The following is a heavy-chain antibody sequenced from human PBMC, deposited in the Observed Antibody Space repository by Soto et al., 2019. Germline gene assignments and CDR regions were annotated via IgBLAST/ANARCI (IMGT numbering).Heavy chain of an antibody. Sequence: SETLSLTCTVSGGSISSSSYYWGWIRQPPGKGLEWIGSIYYSGSTYYNPSLKSRVTISVDTSKNQFSLKLSSVTAADTAVYYCARQRVIAAAGSIDYWGQGTLVTSPQ. CDR3: ARQRVIAAAGSIDY. J-gene: IGHJ4*02. D-gene: IGHD6-13*01. CDR1: GGSISSSSYY. CDR2: IYYSGST. V-gene: IGHV4-39*01.